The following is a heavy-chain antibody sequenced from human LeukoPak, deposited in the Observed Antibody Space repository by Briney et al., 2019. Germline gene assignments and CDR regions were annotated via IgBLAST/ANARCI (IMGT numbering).Heavy chain of an antibody. CDR2: ISSSSSYI. V-gene: IGHV3-21*01. J-gene: IGHJ4*02. Sequence: PGGSLRLSCVASGFTFSSYSMNWVRQAPGKGLEWVSSISSSSSYIYYADSVKGRFTISRDNAKNSLYLQVNSLRAEDTAVYYCARDFVGARGNWGQGTLVTVSS. CDR3: ARDFVGARGN. D-gene: IGHD1-26*01. CDR1: GFTFSSYS.